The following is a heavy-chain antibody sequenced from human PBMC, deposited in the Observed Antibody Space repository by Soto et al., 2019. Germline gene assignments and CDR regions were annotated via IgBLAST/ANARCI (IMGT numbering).Heavy chain of an antibody. D-gene: IGHD3-10*01. V-gene: IGHV4-34*01. CDR3: ARARLWFGDP. CDR1: GGSFSGYY. J-gene: IGHJ5*02. CDR2: INHSGST. Sequence: QVQLQQWGAGLLKPSETLSLTCAVYGGSFSGYYWSWIRQPPGKGLEWIGEINHSGSTNYNPSLKSRVTISVDTSKNQFALKLSSVTAADTAVYYCARARLWFGDPWGQGTLVTVSS.